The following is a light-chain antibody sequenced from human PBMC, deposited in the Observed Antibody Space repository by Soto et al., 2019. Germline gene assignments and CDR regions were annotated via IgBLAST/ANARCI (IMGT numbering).Light chain of an antibody. Sequence: DNVMTQTPLSLSVTPGQPASISCKSSQSLLNSGGKTYLYWYLQKPGQPPQLLSYEVSKRSSGVAERVSGSGSGTDFTLHSSRVEAEDVGVYYCLQTTQLQWTCGQGTKGESK. J-gene: IGKJ1*01. V-gene: IGKV2D-29*01. CDR3: LQTTQLQWT. CDR1: QSLLNSGGKTY. CDR2: EVS.